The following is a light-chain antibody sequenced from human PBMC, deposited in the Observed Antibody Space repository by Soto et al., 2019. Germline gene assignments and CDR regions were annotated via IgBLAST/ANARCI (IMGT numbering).Light chain of an antibody. CDR3: QQYGRSPLT. J-gene: IGKJ4*01. Sequence: EIVLTQSPGALSLSPGERATLSCRASQSVRSNYLAWYQQKPGQAPRLLIHGASSRATGIPDRFSGSGSGTDFTLIISRLEPEDFAVFYCQQYGRSPLTFGGGTKVDIK. CDR2: GAS. V-gene: IGKV3-20*01. CDR1: QSVRSNY.